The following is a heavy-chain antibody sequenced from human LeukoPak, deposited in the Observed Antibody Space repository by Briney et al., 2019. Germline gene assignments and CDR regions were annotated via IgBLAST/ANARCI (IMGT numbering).Heavy chain of an antibody. CDR1: GGTFSSYA. CDR2: INPNSGGT. V-gene: IGHV1-2*02. Sequence: ASVKVSCKASGGTFSSYAITWVRQAPGQGLEWMGWINPNSGGTNYAQKFQGRVTMTRDTSISTAYMELSRLRSDDTAVYYCARADIAATGGFDYWGQGTLVTVSS. CDR3: ARADIAATGGFDY. D-gene: IGHD6-25*01. J-gene: IGHJ4*02.